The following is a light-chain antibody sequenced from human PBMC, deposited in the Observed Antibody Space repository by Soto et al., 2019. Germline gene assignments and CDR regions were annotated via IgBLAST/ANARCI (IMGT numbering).Light chain of an antibody. CDR2: GAS. CDR3: QQYTNWPPPIT. Sequence: EIVMTQSPATLSVSPGERATLSCRASQSVGSNLAWYQQKPGQAPRLLIYGASTRVTDVPARFSGSGSGTEFSLTISRLQSEDFAVYYCQQYTNWPPPITFGQGTRLEIK. CDR1: QSVGSN. V-gene: IGKV3-15*01. J-gene: IGKJ5*01.